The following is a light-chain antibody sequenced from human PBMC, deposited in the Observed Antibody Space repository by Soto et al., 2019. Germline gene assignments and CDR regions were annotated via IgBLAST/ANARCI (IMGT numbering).Light chain of an antibody. V-gene: IGKV1-5*01. Sequence: DIQMTQSPSTLSASVGDRVTITCRASQSISSWLAWYQQKPGKAPKLLIYDASSLESGVPSRFSGSGSGTEFTLTISSLQTEDFATYYCQQSYSTPLTFGGGTKVDIK. CDR1: QSISSW. CDR3: QQSYSTPLT. CDR2: DAS. J-gene: IGKJ4*01.